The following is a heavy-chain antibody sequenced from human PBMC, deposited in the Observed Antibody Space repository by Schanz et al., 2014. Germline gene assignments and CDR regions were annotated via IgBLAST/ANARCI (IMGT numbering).Heavy chain of an antibody. CDR1: GFTFSSYA. CDR3: ARANYRRKINFDY. CDR2: ISYDGSNK. D-gene: IGHD3-10*01. Sequence: QVQLVESGGGVVQPGRSLRLSCAASGFTFSSYAMHWVRQAPGKGLEWVAVISYDGSNKYYADSVKGRFTMSRDNSKNTLYLQMNSLRAEDTAVYYCARANYRRKINFDYWGRGTLVTVSS. V-gene: IGHV3-30-3*01. J-gene: IGHJ4*02.